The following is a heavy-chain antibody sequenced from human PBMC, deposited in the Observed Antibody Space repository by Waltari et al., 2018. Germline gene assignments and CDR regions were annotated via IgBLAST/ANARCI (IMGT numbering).Heavy chain of an antibody. CDR3: ATYLGASLGTAAFDV. D-gene: IGHD1-1*01. CDR1: GGSLTNNRHY. V-gene: IGHV4-39*01. CDR2: MSYSGAT. J-gene: IGHJ3*01. Sequence: QLQLQESGPGLVKPSATLSLTCSVSGGSLTNNRHYWGWIRQPPGQGLEWIATMSYSGATYSSPSLKSRVTISRDTSKNQVSLKLGSVTAADTAVYYCATYLGASLGTAAFDVWGQGTMVTVSS.